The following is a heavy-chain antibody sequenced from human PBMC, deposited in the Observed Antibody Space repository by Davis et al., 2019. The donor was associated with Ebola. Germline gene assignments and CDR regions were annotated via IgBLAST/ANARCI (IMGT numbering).Heavy chain of an antibody. CDR1: GFTFSSYE. Sequence: GESLKISCAASGFTFSSYEMNWVRQAPGKGLEWVSYISSSGSTIYYADSVKGRFTISRDNAKNSLYLQMNSLRAEDTAVYYCARGDNYYGSGSYDYWGQGTLVTVSS. J-gene: IGHJ4*02. D-gene: IGHD3-10*01. CDR2: ISSSGSTI. V-gene: IGHV3-48*03. CDR3: ARGDNYYGSGSYDY.